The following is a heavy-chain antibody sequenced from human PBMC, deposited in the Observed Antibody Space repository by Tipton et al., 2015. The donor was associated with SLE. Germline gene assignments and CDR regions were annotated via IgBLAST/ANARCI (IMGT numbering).Heavy chain of an antibody. D-gene: IGHD5-24*01. CDR2: IYYSGSI. CDR1: GGSISSHY. J-gene: IGHJ2*01. V-gene: IGHV4-59*11. CDR3: ARDVDGYNGYFDL. Sequence: TLSLTCTVSGGSISSHYWSWIRQPPGKGLEWIGYIYYSGSISYNPSLKSRVTISVDTSKNQFSLKLSSVTAADTAVYYCARDVDGYNGYFDLWGRGTLVTVSS.